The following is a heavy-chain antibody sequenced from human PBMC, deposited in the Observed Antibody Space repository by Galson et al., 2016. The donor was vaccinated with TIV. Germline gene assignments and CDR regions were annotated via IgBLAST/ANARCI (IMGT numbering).Heavy chain of an antibody. CDR2: IIPFFGTS. V-gene: IGHV1-69*13. Sequence: SVKVSCKASGDTFSNYAISWVRQAPGQGLEWMGGIIPFFGTSNYAQKFQGRVTITADESTSTVYMELSSLRSEDTALYYCARSITIFGEAPGYWGQGTLVTVSS. D-gene: IGHD3-3*01. J-gene: IGHJ4*02. CDR3: ARSITIFGEAPGY. CDR1: GDTFSNYA.